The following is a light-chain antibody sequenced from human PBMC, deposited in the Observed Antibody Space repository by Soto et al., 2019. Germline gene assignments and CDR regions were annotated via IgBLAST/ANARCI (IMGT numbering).Light chain of an antibody. J-gene: IGLJ1*01. CDR1: HNDIGTYDY. Sequence: QSALTQPTPVSGSPGQSITISCAGNHNDIGTYDYVSWYQQHPGRAPRLLIYGVTTRPSGISDRFSASKSGLTASLTISALQPEDEADYYCSSFTSDRIYVFGPGTKVTVL. V-gene: IGLV2-14*03. CDR2: GVT. CDR3: SSFTSDRIYV.